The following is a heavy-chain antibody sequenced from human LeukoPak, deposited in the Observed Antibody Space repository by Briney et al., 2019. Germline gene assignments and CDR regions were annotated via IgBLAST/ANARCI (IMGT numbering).Heavy chain of an antibody. CDR1: GFTFSRYA. CDR3: AKHPSPGSYIAVAGPGLYYFDY. J-gene: IGHJ4*02. CDR2: ISGSGGST. D-gene: IGHD6-19*01. V-gene: IGHV3-23*01. Sequence: GGSLRLSCAASGFTFSRYAMSWVRQAPGKGLEWVSAISGSGGSTYYADSVQGRFTISRDNSKNTLYLQMNSLRAEDTAVYYCAKHPSPGSYIAVAGPGLYYFDYWGQGTLVTVSS.